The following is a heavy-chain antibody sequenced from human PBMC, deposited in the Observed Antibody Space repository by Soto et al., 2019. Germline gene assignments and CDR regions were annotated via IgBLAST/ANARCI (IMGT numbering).Heavy chain of an antibody. J-gene: IGHJ4*02. CDR3: ARGSSYSPLRFDY. CDR2: IYYSGST. D-gene: IGHD6-13*01. Sequence: SETLSLTCTVSGGSISSGGYYWSWIRQHPGKGLEWIGYIYYSGSTYYNPSLKSRVTISVDTSKNQFSLKLSSVTAADTAVYYCARGSSYSPLRFDYWGQGTLVTVSS. V-gene: IGHV4-31*03. CDR1: GGSISSGGYY.